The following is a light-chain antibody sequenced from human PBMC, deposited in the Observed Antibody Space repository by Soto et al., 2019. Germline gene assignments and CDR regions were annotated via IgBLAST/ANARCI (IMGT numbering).Light chain of an antibody. CDR1: STDVGGYNY. CDR2: DVS. J-gene: IGLJ1*01. Sequence: QSVLTQPASVSGSPGQSITISCTGTSTDVGGYNYVSWYQQHPGKAPKLMISDVSNRPSGVSIRFSGSKSGNTASLTISGLQAEDEADYYCNSYSSSTTPNRFGTGTKVTVL. V-gene: IGLV2-14*01. CDR3: NSYSSSTTPNR.